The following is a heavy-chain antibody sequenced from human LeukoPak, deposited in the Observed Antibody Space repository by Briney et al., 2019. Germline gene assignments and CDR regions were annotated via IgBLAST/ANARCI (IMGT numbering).Heavy chain of an antibody. J-gene: IGHJ4*02. CDR3: AKDIVVVPAATALWDY. V-gene: IGHV3-23*01. CDR1: GFTFSSYA. D-gene: IGHD2-2*01. Sequence: GGSLRLSCAASGFTFSSYAMSWVRQDPGKGVECVSALSGSGASTYYADSVKGRFTISRDNSKNTLYLQMNSLRAEDTAIYYCAKDIVVVPAATALWDYWGQGTLVTVSS. CDR2: LSGSGAST.